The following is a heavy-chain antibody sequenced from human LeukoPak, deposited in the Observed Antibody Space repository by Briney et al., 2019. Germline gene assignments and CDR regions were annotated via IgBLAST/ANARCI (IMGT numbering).Heavy chain of an antibody. D-gene: IGHD2-15*01. CDR2: ISGSGEST. CDR3: AKAHYCSGGSCYEYFDH. V-gene: IGHV3-23*01. CDR1: GFTFSSHG. J-gene: IGHJ4*02. Sequence: GGSLRLSCAASGFTFSSHGMNWVRQAPGKGLEWVSVISGSGESTNYADSVKGRFTISRDNSKNTLHLQMNSLRAEDTAVYYCAKAHYCSGGSCYEYFDHWGQGTLVTVSS.